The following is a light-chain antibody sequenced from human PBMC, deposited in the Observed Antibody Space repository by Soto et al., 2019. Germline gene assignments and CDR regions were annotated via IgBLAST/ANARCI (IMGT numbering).Light chain of an antibody. CDR3: QQYGRSPFT. Sequence: PGEGATLSCRASQSVSSNYVAWFHQKPGQPPRLLIYGASSRATGIPDRFSGSGSGTDFTLTISRLEPEDFAVYYCQQYGRSPFTFGPGTKVEI. CDR2: GAS. J-gene: IGKJ3*01. V-gene: IGKV3-20*01. CDR1: QSVSSNY.